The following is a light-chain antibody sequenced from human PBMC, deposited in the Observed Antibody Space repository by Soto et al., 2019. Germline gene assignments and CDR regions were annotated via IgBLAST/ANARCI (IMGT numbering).Light chain of an antibody. Sequence: SALAQPPSASGSPGQSVTISCTGTSSDVGGYKYVSWYQQHPGKAPKVIIYEVSKRPSGVPNRFSGSKSGNTASLIVSGLQAEDEADYYCCSYAGSNTFVFGTGTKVTVL. CDR3: CSYAGSNTFV. CDR1: SSDVGGYKY. CDR2: EVS. V-gene: IGLV2-8*01. J-gene: IGLJ1*01.